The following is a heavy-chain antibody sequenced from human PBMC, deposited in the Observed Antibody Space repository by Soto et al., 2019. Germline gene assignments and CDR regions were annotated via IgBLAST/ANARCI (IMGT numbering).Heavy chain of an antibody. CDR3: AKGYCSGPSCYRGYGMDV. CDR2: ISGSGGST. CDR1: GFTFSSYA. D-gene: IGHD2-2*01. V-gene: IGHV3-23*01. J-gene: IGHJ6*02. Sequence: PVGSLRLSCAASGFTFSSYAMSWVRQAPGKGLEWVSAISGSGGSTYYADSVKGRFTISRDNSKNTLYLQMDSLRAEDTAVYYCAKGYCSGPSCYRGYGMDVWGQGTTVTVSS.